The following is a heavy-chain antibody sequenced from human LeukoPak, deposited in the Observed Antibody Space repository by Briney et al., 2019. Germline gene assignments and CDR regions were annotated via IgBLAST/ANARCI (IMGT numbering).Heavy chain of an antibody. CDR3: AKDWNPSPNWFGP. D-gene: IGHD1-1*01. CDR1: EFIFSTYA. J-gene: IGHJ5*02. CDR2: VSNSGVST. V-gene: IGHV3-23*01. Sequence: PGGSLRLSCAASEFIFSTYAMNWVRQAPGKGLEWISGVSNSGVSTNYAASVKGRFTISRDNSKNMLYLQMNGLRAEDTAVYYCAKDWNPSPNWFGPWGQGTLVIVSS.